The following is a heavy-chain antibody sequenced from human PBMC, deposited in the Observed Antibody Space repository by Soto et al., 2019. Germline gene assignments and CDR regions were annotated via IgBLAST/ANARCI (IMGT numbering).Heavy chain of an antibody. D-gene: IGHD3-10*01. Sequence: QVQLVQSGAEVQKPGASVKVSCKAAGYTFTSYNIHWVRQAPGQGLEWVGMINPRGVFTTYAQKFRGRVIMNGDTSTSEIYMEQTNRRSEDTAMYYCARAAGRFGELCRVGPWRQGALGSVSS. CDR2: INPRGVFT. V-gene: IGHV1-46*01. J-gene: IGHJ5*02. CDR3: ARAAGRFGELCRVGP. CDR1: GYTFTSYN.